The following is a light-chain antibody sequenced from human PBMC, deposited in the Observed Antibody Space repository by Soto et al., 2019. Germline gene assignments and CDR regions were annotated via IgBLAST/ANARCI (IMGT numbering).Light chain of an antibody. J-gene: IGKJ1*01. CDR3: QRRT. CDR1: QSLRSSY. Sequence: EIVLTQSPGTLSLSPGERATLSCRASQSLRSSYLAWYQRKPGQAPRLLIYDASNRATGIPARFSGSGSGTDFTLTISSLEPEDFAVYYCQRRTFGQGTKVDIK. CDR2: DAS. V-gene: IGKV3-20*01.